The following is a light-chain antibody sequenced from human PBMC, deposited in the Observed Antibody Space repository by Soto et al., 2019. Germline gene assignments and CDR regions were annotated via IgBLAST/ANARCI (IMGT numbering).Light chain of an antibody. CDR2: EVS. CDR1: SSDVGGYNY. CDR3: SSYAGSNKSV. Sequence: QSALTQPPSASGSPGQSVTISCTGTSSDVGGYNYVSWYQQHPGKAPKLMFYEVSKRPSGVPDRFSGPKSGNTASLTVSGLQPEDEADYYCSSYAGSNKSVFGTGTKVTVL. J-gene: IGLJ1*01. V-gene: IGLV2-8*01.